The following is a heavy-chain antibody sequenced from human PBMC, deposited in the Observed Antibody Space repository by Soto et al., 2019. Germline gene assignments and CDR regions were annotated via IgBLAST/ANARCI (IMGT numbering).Heavy chain of an antibody. CDR3: ARDPYYDFWSGSKTDYFDY. CDR1: GDSVSSNSAA. CDR2: TYYRSKWYN. Sequence: KQSQTLSLTCAISGDSVSSNSAAWNWIRQSPSRGLEWLGRTYYRSKWYNDYAVSVKSRITINPDTSKNQFSLQLNSVTPEDTAVYYCARDPYYDFWSGSKTDYFDYWGQGTLVTVSS. D-gene: IGHD3-3*01. V-gene: IGHV6-1*01. J-gene: IGHJ4*02.